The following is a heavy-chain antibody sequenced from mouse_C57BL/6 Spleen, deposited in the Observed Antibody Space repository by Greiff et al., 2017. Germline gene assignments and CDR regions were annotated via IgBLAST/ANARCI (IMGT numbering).Heavy chain of an antibody. J-gene: IGHJ2*01. V-gene: IGHV14-3*01. CDR3: APYDYGDY. D-gene: IGHD2-4*01. CDR1: GFNIKHTY. Sequence: EVQLQQSVAELVRPGASVKLSCTASGFNIKHTYMHWVKQRPEQGLAWIGRIGPAHGSTKYAPQFQGKAPISADTSSNTAYLQLSSLTSEDTAIYYCAPYDYGDYWGQGTTLTVSS. CDR2: IGPAHGST.